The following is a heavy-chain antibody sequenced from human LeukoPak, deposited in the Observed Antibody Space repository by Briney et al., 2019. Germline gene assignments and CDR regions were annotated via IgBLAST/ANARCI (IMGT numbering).Heavy chain of an antibody. J-gene: IGHJ6*02. Sequence: GASVKVSCKASRYTFTGYYMHWVRQAPGQGLEWMGWINPNSGGTNYAQKLQGRVTMTRDTSISTAYMELSRLRSDDTAVYYCARPYCSGGSCYSGMWYYYGMDVWGQGTTVTVSS. CDR2: INPNSGGT. CDR3: ARPYCSGGSCYSGMWYYYGMDV. CDR1: RYTFTGYY. V-gene: IGHV1-2*02. D-gene: IGHD2-15*01.